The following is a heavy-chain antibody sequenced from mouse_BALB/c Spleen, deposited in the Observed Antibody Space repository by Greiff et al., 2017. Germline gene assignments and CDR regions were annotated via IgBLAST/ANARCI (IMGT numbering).Heavy chain of an antibody. Sequence: EVKLVESGPGLVKPSQSLSLTCTVTGYSITSDYAWNWIRQFPGNKLEWMGYISYSGSTSYNPSLKSRISITRDTSKNQFFLQLNSVTTEDTATYYCARERGYGYGYFDYWGQGTTLTVSS. CDR3: ARERGYGYGYFDY. V-gene: IGHV3-2*02. CDR1: GYSITSDYA. J-gene: IGHJ2*01. CDR2: ISYSGST. D-gene: IGHD1-2*01.